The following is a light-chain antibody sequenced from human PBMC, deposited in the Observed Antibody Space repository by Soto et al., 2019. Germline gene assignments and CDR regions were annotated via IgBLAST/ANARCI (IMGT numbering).Light chain of an antibody. Sequence: EIVMTQSPATLSVSPGERATLSCRASQSVSSYLAWYQQKPGQAPRLLIYGASTRATGVPARFSGSGSGTEFTLPISSLQSEDFAVYYCQQCSDWPLITFGQGTRLEAK. V-gene: IGKV3-15*01. CDR3: QQCSDWPLIT. J-gene: IGKJ5*01. CDR1: QSVSSY. CDR2: GAS.